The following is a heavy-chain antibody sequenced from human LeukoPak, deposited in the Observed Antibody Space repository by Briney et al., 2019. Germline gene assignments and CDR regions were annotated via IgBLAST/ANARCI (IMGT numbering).Heavy chain of an antibody. J-gene: IGHJ5*02. CDR2: IYTSGST. V-gene: IGHV4-59*10. CDR3: ARNLIFGGYNWFDP. D-gene: IGHD3-3*01. Sequence: SETLSLTCAVYGGSFSGYYWSWIRQPAGKGLEWIGRIYTSGSTNYNPSLKSRVTMSVDTSKNQFSLKLSSVTAADTAVYYCARNLIFGGYNWFDPWGQGTLVTVSS. CDR1: GGSFSGYY.